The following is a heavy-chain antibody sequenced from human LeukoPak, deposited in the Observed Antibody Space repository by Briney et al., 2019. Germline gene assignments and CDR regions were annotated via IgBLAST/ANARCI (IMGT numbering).Heavy chain of an antibody. V-gene: IGHV3-21*01. CDR1: GFTFSTYT. CDR2: ITSSSGYI. D-gene: IGHD4-17*01. CDR3: ARTDYAGSAMGY. Sequence: GGSLRLSCAASGFTFSTYTMNWVRQAPGKGLEWVSSITSSSGYIYYADSLRGRFTISRDNAKNSLYLQMNSLRAEDTAVYFCARTDYAGSAMGYWGQGTLITVSP. J-gene: IGHJ4*02.